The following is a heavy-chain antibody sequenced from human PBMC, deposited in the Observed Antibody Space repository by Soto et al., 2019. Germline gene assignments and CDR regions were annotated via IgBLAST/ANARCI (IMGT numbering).Heavy chain of an antibody. Sequence: GGSLRLSCAASGFTCSSYGMHWVSQAPGKGLEWVAVISYDGSNKYYADSVKGRFTISRDNSKNTLYLQMNSLRAEDTAVYYCVKVVQVQLWLELPDYWGQGTLVTVSS. CDR1: GFTCSSYG. J-gene: IGHJ4*02. CDR2: ISYDGSNK. V-gene: IGHV3-30*18. CDR3: VKVVQVQLWLELPDY. D-gene: IGHD5-18*01.